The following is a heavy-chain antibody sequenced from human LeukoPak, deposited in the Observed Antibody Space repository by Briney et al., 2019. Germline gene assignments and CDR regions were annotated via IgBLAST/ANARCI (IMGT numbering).Heavy chain of an antibody. D-gene: IGHD6-6*01. CDR1: GYTFTNYY. J-gene: IGHJ4*02. Sequence: ASVKVSCKASGYTFTNYYIHWVRQAPGQGLEWTGIINPSGGSTSYAQKFQGRVTMTRDTSTSTVYMELSSLRSEDTGVYYCAREGPYSDSSRSRFDYWGQGTLVTVSS. V-gene: IGHV1-46*01. CDR3: AREGPYSDSSRSRFDY. CDR2: INPSGGST.